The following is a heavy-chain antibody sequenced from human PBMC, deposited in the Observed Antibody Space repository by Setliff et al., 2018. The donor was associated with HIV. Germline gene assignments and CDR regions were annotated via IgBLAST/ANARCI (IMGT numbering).Heavy chain of an antibody. CDR2: ISGFNGNT. CDR1: GGTFSSYA. V-gene: IGHV1-8*02. D-gene: IGHD3-3*01. Sequence: ASVKVSCKASGGTFSSYAISWVRQAPGQGLEWMGWISGFNGNTKYGQSFQGRVTMTRNTSITTAYMELSSLRSEDTAVYYCARGQNGGISGVDWGQGTLVTVSS. CDR3: ARGQNGGISGVD. J-gene: IGHJ4*02.